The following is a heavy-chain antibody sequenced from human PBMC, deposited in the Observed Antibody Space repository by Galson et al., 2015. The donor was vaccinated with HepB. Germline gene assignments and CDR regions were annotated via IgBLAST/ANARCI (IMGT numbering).Heavy chain of an antibody. J-gene: IGHJ4*02. CDR2: ISASTIYT. D-gene: IGHD1-26*01. V-gene: IGHV3-11*06. CDR3: ARDRMVGPTVFDS. Sequence: SLRLSCAASGFTFSDYYMSWIRQAPGKGLEWLSYISASTIYTNYADSVKGRFTISRDNAKNTLFLQMSSLRADDTALYYCARDRMVGPTVFDSWGQGALVAVSS. CDR1: GFTFSDYY.